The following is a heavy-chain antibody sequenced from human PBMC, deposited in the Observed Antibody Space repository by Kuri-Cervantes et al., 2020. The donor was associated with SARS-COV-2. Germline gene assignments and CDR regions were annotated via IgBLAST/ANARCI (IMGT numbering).Heavy chain of an antibody. CDR1: GEAFSGYY. D-gene: IGHD5-24*01. CDR2: VNHRGDT. V-gene: IGHV4-34*01. CDR3: GKVSWLQLWHRYSDS. Sequence: SETLSLTCAFYGEAFSGYYWTWIRQSPGKGLEWIGEVNHRGDTNYNPSLMGRVFISVDKSNSQFSLRLTSVTAADTAVYYCGKVSWLQLWHRYSDSWGQGTLITVSS. J-gene: IGHJ4*02.